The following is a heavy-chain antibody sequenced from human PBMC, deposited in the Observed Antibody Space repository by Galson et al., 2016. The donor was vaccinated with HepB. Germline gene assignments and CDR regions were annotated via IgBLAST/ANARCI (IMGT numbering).Heavy chain of an antibody. CDR2: TSGGGVST. J-gene: IGHJ4*02. V-gene: IGHV3-23*01. Sequence: SLRLSCAASGFTFSSYAMNWVRQAPGKGLQWVSGTSGGGVSTHYADSVKGRFTISRDNSKNTLYLQMNSLRAEDTAVYYCAKGRYCGGDCCSSDYWGQGTLVTVSS. D-gene: IGHD2-21*02. CDR1: GFTFSSYA. CDR3: AKGRYCGGDCCSSDY.